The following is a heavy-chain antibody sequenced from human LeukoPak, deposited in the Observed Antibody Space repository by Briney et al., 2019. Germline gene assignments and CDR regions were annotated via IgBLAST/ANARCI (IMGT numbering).Heavy chain of an antibody. CDR1: GGSISSYY. J-gene: IGHJ4*02. D-gene: IGHD1-1*01. CDR2: IYYSGST. CDR3: ARDHNWNDAGGFDY. V-gene: IGHV4-59*01. Sequence: SETLSLTCTVSGGSISSYYWSWIRQPPGKGLEWIGYIYYSGSTNYNPSLKSRVTISVGTSKNQFSLKLSSVTAADTAVYYCARDHNWNDAGGFDYWGQGTLVTVSS.